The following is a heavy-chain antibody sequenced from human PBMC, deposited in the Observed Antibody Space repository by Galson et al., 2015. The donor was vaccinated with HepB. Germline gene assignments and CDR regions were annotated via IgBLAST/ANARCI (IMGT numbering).Heavy chain of an antibody. Sequence: SLRLSCAASGFTFDDYAMHWVRQAPGKGLEWVSAISGSGGSTYYADSVKGRFTISRDNSKNTLYLQMNSLRAEDTAVYYCAKDWVSFDAFDIWGQGTMVTVSS. CDR3: AKDWVSFDAFDI. D-gene: IGHD6-13*01. CDR1: GFTFDDYA. V-gene: IGHV3-23*01. J-gene: IGHJ3*02. CDR2: ISGSGGST.